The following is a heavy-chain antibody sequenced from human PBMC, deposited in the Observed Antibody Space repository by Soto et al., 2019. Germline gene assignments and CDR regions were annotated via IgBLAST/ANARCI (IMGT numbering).Heavy chain of an antibody. Sequence: QVQLVQSGAEVKKPGSSVKVSCKASGGTFSSYTISWVRQAPGQGLEWMGRIIPLLGIANYAQKFQGRVTITADKSTSTAYMELSSLRSEDTAVYYCARDNPTGPHDAFDIWGQGTMVTVSS. J-gene: IGHJ3*02. CDR2: IIPLLGIA. CDR1: GGTFSSYT. D-gene: IGHD7-27*01. V-gene: IGHV1-69*08. CDR3: ARDNPTGPHDAFDI.